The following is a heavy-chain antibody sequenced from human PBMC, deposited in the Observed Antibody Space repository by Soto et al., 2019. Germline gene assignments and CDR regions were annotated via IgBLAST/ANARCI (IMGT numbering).Heavy chain of an antibody. CDR3: AREITIERAYYYYYMDV. Sequence: QVQLVHSGAEVKKPGSSVKVSCKASGGTFSSYTISWVRQAPGQGLEWMGRIIPILGIANYAQKFQGRVTITADKSTSTAYMELSSLRSEDTALYYCAREITIERAYYYYYMDVGGKGTPVTV. J-gene: IGHJ6*03. D-gene: IGHD1-20*01. V-gene: IGHV1-69*04. CDR1: GGTFSSYT. CDR2: IIPILGIA.